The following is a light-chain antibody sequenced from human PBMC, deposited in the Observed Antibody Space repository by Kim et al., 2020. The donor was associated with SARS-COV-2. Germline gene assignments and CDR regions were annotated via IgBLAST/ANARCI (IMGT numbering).Light chain of an antibody. CDR1: KLGEKH. J-gene: IGLJ3*02. CDR2: QDN. Sequence: SVTPGQAATFTCSGHKLGEKHVSWYQQKPGQSPVLVIYQDNKRPSGIPERFSGSNSGNTATLTVSGTQVMDEADYYCQAWDSNAGVFGGGTQLTIL. CDR3: QAWDSNAGV. V-gene: IGLV3-1*01.